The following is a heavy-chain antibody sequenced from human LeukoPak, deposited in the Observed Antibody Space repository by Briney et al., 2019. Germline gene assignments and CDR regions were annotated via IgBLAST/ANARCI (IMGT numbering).Heavy chain of an antibody. CDR1: GFSLSTSGVG. CDR3: AHSRAWNYYDSSGPYWGY. Sequence: SGPTLVNPTQTLTLTCTFSGFSLSTSGVGVGWIRQPPGKALEWLALIYWNDDKRYSPSLKSRLTITKDTSENQVVLTMTNMDPVDTATYYCAHSRAWNYYDSSGPYWGYWGQGTLVTVSS. J-gene: IGHJ4*02. D-gene: IGHD3-22*01. V-gene: IGHV2-5*01. CDR2: IYWNDDK.